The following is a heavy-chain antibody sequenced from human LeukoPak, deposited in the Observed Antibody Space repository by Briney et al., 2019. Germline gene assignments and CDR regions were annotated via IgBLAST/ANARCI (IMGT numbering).Heavy chain of an antibody. CDR3: ATSATVTTSGDNWFDP. CDR1: GYTFTSYY. J-gene: IGHJ5*02. CDR2: ISAYNGNT. Sequence: ASVKVSCKASGYTFTSYYMHWVRQAPGQGLEWMGWISAYNGNTNYAQKLQGRVTMTTDTSTSTAYMELRSLRSDDTAVYYCATSATVTTSGDNWFDPWGQGTLVTVSS. V-gene: IGHV1-18*04. D-gene: IGHD4-17*01.